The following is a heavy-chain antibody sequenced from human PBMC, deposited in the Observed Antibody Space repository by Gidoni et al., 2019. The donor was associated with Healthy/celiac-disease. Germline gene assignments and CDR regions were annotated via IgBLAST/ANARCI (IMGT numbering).Heavy chain of an antibody. CDR2: IYYSGST. J-gene: IGHJ5*02. Sequence: QLQLQESGPGLVKPSETLSLTCTVSGGSISSSSYYWGWIRQPPGKGLEWIGSIYYSGSTYYNPSLKSRVTISVDTSKNQFSLKLSSVTAADTAVYYCASGYYDFWSGYIRPRVNWFDPWGQGTLVTVSS. D-gene: IGHD3-3*01. CDR3: ASGYYDFWSGYIRPRVNWFDP. V-gene: IGHV4-39*01. CDR1: GGSISSSSYY.